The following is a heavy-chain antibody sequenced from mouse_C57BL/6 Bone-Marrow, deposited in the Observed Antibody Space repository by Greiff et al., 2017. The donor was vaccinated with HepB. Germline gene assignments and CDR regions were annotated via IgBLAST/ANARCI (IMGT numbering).Heavy chain of an antibody. Sequence: EVKLMESGGGLVQPGESLKLSCESNEYEFPSHDMSWVRKTPEKRLELVAAINSDGGSTYYPDTMERRFIIARDNTKKTLYLQMSSLRSEDTAVYYWARHNGSSSWYFDVWGTGTTVTVSS. V-gene: IGHV5-2*01. J-gene: IGHJ1*03. CDR2: INSDGGST. D-gene: IGHD1-1*01. CDR3: ARHNGSSSWYFDV. CDR1: EYEFPSHD.